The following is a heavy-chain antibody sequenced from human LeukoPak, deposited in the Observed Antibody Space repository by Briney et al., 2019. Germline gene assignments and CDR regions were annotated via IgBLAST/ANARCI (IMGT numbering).Heavy chain of an antibody. J-gene: IGHJ3*02. CDR1: GGSISSYY. D-gene: IGHD6-6*01. CDR3: ARAPSIAAIRHAFDI. V-gene: IGHV4-4*07. Sequence: SETLTFTCTVSGGSISSYYWSWLRQPAGKGLEWIGRIYTSGSTNYNPSLKSRVTMSVDTSKNQFSLKLSSVTAADTAVYYCARAPSIAAIRHAFDIWGQGTMVTVSS. CDR2: IYTSGST.